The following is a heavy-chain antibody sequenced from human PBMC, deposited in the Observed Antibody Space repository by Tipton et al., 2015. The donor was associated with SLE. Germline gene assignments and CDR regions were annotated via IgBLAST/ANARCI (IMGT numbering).Heavy chain of an antibody. CDR1: RGSITSYY. J-gene: IGHJ6*03. Sequence: TLSLTCTVSRGSITSYYWSWIRQPPGKGLEWIGYVDYSGSPNYNPSLNGRVTISVDTSKNQFSLKLTPVTAADTAVYYCARGRVVHQWFGYYYMDVWGNGTTVTVSS. CDR3: ARGRVVHQWFGYYYMDV. V-gene: IGHV4-59*01. D-gene: IGHD3-10*01. CDR2: VDYSGSP.